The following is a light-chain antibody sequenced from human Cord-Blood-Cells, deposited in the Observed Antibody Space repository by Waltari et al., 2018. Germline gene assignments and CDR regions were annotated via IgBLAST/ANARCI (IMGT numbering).Light chain of an antibody. V-gene: IGKV1-33*01. CDR1: QDISNY. Sequence: DFQLPQSPSSFSASVADRVTITCQASQDISNYLNWYQQKPGTAPKLLIYDASNLETGVPSRFSGSGSGTDFTFTISSLQPEGIATYYCQQYDNLPLTFGGGTKVEIK. CDR3: QQYDNLPLT. CDR2: DAS. J-gene: IGKJ4*01.